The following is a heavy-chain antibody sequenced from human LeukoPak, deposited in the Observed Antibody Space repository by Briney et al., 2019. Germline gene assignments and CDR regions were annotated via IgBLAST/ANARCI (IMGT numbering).Heavy chain of an antibody. CDR2: IYYSGST. Sequence: PSETLSLTCTVSGGSISSYYWSWIRQPPGKGLEWIGYIYYSGSTNYNPSLKSRVTISVDTSKNHFSLKLSSVTGADTAVYYCARQGGFGEFAYYYYYMDVWGKGTTVTVSS. CDR3: ARQGGFGEFAYYYYYMDV. D-gene: IGHD3-10*01. J-gene: IGHJ6*03. V-gene: IGHV4-59*08. CDR1: GGSISSYY.